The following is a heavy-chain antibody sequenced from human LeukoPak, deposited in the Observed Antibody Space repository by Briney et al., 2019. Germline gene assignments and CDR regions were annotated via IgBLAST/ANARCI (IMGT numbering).Heavy chain of an antibody. CDR2: IYSGGST. J-gene: IGHJ5*02. V-gene: IGHV3-66*01. D-gene: IGHD6-19*01. Sequence: GGSLRLSCAASGLTVTSNYMNWVRQAPGKGLEWVSLIYSGGSTYYADSVKGRFIISRDNSKNTLSLQMKSLRAEDTAVYYCARVRSSGWPYHWFDPWGQGTVVTVSS. CDR1: GLTVTSNY. CDR3: ARVRSSGWPYHWFDP.